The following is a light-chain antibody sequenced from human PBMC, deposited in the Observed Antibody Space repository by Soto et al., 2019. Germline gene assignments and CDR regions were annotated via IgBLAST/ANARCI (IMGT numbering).Light chain of an antibody. J-gene: IGLJ3*02. V-gene: IGLV2-14*01. CDR2: AVS. CDR3: ASYSTSTAQV. Sequence: QSALTQPVSVSASPGQSITISCAGTSSDVGRFDYVSWYQHHPGNAPKLVISAVSGRSSGISDRFSGSKSGNTAPLTISGHQAEEAADYYCASYSTSTAQVFGGGTKVTVL. CDR1: SSDVGRFDY.